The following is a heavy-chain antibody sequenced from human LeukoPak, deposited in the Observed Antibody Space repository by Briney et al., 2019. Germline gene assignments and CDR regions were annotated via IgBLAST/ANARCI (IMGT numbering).Heavy chain of an antibody. D-gene: IGHD5-18*01. J-gene: IGHJ3*02. V-gene: IGHV1-2*02. CDR2: INPNSGGT. CDR3: ARDLTRNLGYGYGYDAFDI. CDR1: GYTFTGYY. Sequence: ASVKVSCKASGYTFTGYYMHWVRQAPGQGLEWMGWINPNSGGTNYAQKFQGRVTMTRDTSISTAYMELSRLRSDDTAVYYCARDLTRNLGYGYGYDAFDIWGQGTMVTVSS.